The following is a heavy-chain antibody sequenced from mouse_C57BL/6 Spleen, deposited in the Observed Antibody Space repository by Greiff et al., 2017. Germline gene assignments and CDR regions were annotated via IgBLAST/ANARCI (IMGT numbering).Heavy chain of an antibody. J-gene: IGHJ3*01. V-gene: IGHV1-76*01. CDR1: GYTFTDYY. D-gene: IGHD6-1*01. CDR2: IYPGSGNT. Sequence: QVQLQQSGAELVRPGASVKLSCKASGYTFTDYYINWVKQRPGQGLEWIAMIYPGSGNTYYNEKFKGTATLTAEKSSSSAYMQLSSLTSGDSAVYFCAGICHQAWFAYGGQGILVSAST. CDR3: AGICHQAWFAY.